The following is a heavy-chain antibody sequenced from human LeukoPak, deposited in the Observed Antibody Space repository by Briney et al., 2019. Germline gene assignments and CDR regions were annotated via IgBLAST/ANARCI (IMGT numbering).Heavy chain of an antibody. V-gene: IGHV3-15*01. J-gene: IGHJ4*02. CDR2: SKSKTDGGTT. CDR1: GFSFTNAW. CDR3: TTRHYGDFDY. Sequence: GGSLRLSCVASGFSFTNAWMNWVRQAPGKGLDWVGRSKSKTDGGTTEYAAPVKGRFTISRDDSKNTLYLQMNSLKSEDTAVYYCTTRHYGDFDYWGQGTLVTVSS. D-gene: IGHD4-17*01.